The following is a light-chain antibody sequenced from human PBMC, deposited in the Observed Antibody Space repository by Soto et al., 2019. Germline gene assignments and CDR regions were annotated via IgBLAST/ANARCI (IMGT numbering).Light chain of an antibody. Sequence: QSVLTQPASVSGSPGQSITISCTGTSSDVGSYNLVSWYQQHPGKAPKLRIYEVSKRPSGVSNRFSGSKSGNTASLTISGLQAEDEADYYCCSYAGSSTVVFGGGTKLTVL. V-gene: IGLV2-23*02. CDR3: CSYAGSSTVV. CDR1: SSDVGSYNL. CDR2: EVS. J-gene: IGLJ2*01.